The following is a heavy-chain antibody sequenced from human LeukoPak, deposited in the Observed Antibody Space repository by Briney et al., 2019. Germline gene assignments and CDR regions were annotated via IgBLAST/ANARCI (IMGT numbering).Heavy chain of an antibody. J-gene: IGHJ2*01. CDR2: INPNSGGT. CDR1: ADTFIGYY. CDR3: ARNSYYDSSDYLNWYFDL. V-gene: IGHV1-2*02. Sequence: ASVKVSCKASADTFIGYYIHWVRQAPGQGLEWMGWINPNSGGTNYAQKFQGRVTMTSDTSISTVYMELSSLRSDDTAVYYCARNSYYDSSDYLNWYFDLWGRGTLVTVPS. D-gene: IGHD3-22*01.